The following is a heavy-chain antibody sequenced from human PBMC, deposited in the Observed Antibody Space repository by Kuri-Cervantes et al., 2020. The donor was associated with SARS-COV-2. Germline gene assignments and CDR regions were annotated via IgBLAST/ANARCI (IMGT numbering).Heavy chain of an antibody. V-gene: IGHV3-74*01. CDR3: ARDQYYYDSSGYYQWFDP. J-gene: IGHJ5*02. CDR1: GFTFSGHW. CDR2: INPDGSYT. Sequence: GGSLRLSCAASGFTFSGHWIHWVRQAPGKGLVWVSRINPDGSYTNNADSVKGRFTISRDNAKNSLYLQMNSLRAEDTAVYYCARDQYYYDSSGYYQWFDPWGQGTLVTVSS. D-gene: IGHD3-22*01.